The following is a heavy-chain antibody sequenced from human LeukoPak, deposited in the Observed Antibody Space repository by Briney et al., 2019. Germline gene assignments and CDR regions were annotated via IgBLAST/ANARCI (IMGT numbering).Heavy chain of an antibody. CDR3: ARFSLGARLSDGFDV. D-gene: IGHD3-16*01. J-gene: IGHJ3*01. Sequence: ASVKVSCKTSNYSFTNYGILWVRQAPGQGLEWLGWISAYNGATNYVEKVQDRLTITTDPSTSTAYMGLRSLRSDDTATYYCARFSLGARLSDGFDVWGQGTLVTVSS. CDR2: ISAYNGAT. CDR1: NYSFTNYG. V-gene: IGHV1-18*01.